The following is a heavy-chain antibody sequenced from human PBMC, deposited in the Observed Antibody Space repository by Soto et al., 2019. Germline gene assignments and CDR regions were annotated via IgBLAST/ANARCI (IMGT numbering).Heavy chain of an antibody. D-gene: IGHD3-10*01. CDR1: GDSVSSNSAA. V-gene: IGHV6-1*01. CDR3: ARDREYYGSGSYSASNWFDP. CDR2: TYYRSKWYN. J-gene: IGHJ5*02. Sequence: PSQTLSLTCAISGDSVSSNSAAWNWIRQSPSRGLEWLGRTYYRSKWYNDYAVSVKSRITINPDTSKNQFSLQLNSVTPEDTAVYYCARDREYYGSGSYSASNWFDPWGQGTLVTVS.